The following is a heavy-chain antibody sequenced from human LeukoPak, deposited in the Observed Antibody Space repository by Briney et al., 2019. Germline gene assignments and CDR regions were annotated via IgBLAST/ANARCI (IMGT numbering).Heavy chain of an antibody. V-gene: IGHV3-11*01. CDR2: ISRSGSTT. Sequence: PGGSLRLSCAASGFTFSDYYMSWIRQAPAKGREGVSYISRSGSTTYHADSVKGRFTMSRDNAKNSLYLQMNSLRAEDTAVYYCARDMTGYSNWFDPWGQGTLVTVSS. CDR3: ARDMTGYSNWFDP. J-gene: IGHJ5*02. D-gene: IGHD3-9*01. CDR1: GFTFSDYY.